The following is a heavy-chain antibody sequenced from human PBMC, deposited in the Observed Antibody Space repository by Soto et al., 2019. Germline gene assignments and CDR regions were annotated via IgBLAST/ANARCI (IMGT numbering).Heavy chain of an antibody. V-gene: IGHV3-66*04. CDR2: IYSGGST. J-gene: IGHJ4*02. CDR3: ARQPDTYYYDSSGSGGGY. Sequence: EVQLVESGGGLVQPGGSLRLSCAASGFTVSSNYISWVRQAPGKGLEWVSVIYSGGSTYYADSVKGRFTISRDNSKNTLYLQMNSLRAEDTAVYYCARQPDTYYYDSSGSGGGYWGQGTMVSVSS. CDR1: GFTVSSNY. D-gene: IGHD3-22*01.